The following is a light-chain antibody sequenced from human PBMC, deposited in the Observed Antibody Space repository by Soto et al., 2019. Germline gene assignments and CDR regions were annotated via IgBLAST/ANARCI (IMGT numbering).Light chain of an antibody. CDR2: GAS. V-gene: IGKV3-20*01. J-gene: IGKJ3*01. Sequence: EIVLTQSPGTLSLSPGERATLSCRASQSVSSSYLGWYQQKPGQAPRLLIYGASSRATGIPDRFSGSGSGKDFPLTISRLEPEDFAVYYCQQYGSSFSFTFGPGTKVDIK. CDR1: QSVSSSY. CDR3: QQYGSSFSFT.